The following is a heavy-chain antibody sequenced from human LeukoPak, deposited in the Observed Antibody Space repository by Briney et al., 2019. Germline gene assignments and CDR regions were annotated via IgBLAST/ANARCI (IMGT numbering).Heavy chain of an antibody. D-gene: IGHD3-9*01. Sequence: ASVKVSRTASAYTFTSYDINWVRHATGQGIEWMGWMTPNSGNTGYAQTYPGRVTMTRNTDISTAYMELSSLRSEDTAFYFCERGRRYYDWGQGTLVTVSS. CDR1: AYTFTSYD. CDR3: ERGRRYYD. CDR2: MTPNSGNT. J-gene: IGHJ4*02. V-gene: IGHV1-8*01.